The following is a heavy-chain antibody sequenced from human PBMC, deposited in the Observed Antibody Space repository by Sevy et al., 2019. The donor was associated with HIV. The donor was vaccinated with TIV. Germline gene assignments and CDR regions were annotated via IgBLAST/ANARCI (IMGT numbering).Heavy chain of an antibody. CDR2: IYPADSDT. Sequence: GESLKISCKGSGYSFTTYWIGWVRQMPGKGLEWMGIIYPADSDTRYSPSFQGQVTISADKSSRTAYLQWSSLKASDTAMYYCAKLWESGGDHPRYFDYWGQGTLVTVSS. D-gene: IGHD3-16*01. J-gene: IGHJ4*02. CDR1: GYSFTTYW. V-gene: IGHV5-51*01. CDR3: AKLWESGGDHPRYFDY.